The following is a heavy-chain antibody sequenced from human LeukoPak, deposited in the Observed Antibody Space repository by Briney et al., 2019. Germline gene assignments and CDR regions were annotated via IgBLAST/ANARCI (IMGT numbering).Heavy chain of an antibody. J-gene: IGHJ6*03. D-gene: IGHD3-3*01. CDR2: ISAYNGNT. CDR3: ARFRFLEWLSYMDV. V-gene: IGHV1-18*01. CDR1: GYTFTSYG. Sequence: ASVKVSCKASGYTFTSYGISWVRQAPGQGLEWMGWISAYNGNTNYAQKLQGRVTMTTDTSTSTAYMELRSLRSDDTAVYYCARFRFLEWLSYMDVWGKGTTVTVSS.